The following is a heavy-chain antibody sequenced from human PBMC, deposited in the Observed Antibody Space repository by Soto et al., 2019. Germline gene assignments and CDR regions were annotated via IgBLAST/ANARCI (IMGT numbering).Heavy chain of an antibody. Sequence: SETLSLTCTVSGGSISSYYWSWIRQPPGKGLEWIGYIYYSGSTNYNPSLKSRVTISVDTSKNQFSLKLSSVTAADTAVYYCARHGSSSSGAEYFQHWGQGTLVTVSS. CDR3: ARHGSSSSGAEYFQH. V-gene: IGHV4-59*08. J-gene: IGHJ1*01. CDR1: GGSISSYY. D-gene: IGHD6-6*01. CDR2: IYYSGST.